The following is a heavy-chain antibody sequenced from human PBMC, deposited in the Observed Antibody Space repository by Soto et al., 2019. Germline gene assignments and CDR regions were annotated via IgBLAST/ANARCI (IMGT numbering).Heavy chain of an antibody. J-gene: IGHJ5*02. CDR1: GGSLSGATYS. Sequence: SETLSLTCGVSGGSLSGATYSWNWIRQPPGKGLEWIGYIFPSGTTYYHPSLKSRVTISIDVSKNQFSLKLSSVTAADPAVYYCARAPGDELYNWFDPWGQGTLVTVSS. CDR3: ARAPGDELYNWFDP. CDR2: IFPSGTT. D-gene: IGHD3-10*01. V-gene: IGHV4-30-2*01.